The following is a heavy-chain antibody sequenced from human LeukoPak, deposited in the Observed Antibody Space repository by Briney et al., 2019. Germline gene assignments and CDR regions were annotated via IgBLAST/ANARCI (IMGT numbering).Heavy chain of an antibody. CDR2: IKQDGSEK. J-gene: IGHJ4*02. Sequence: GGSLRLSCAASGFTFTKYWMTWVRQAPGRGLEWVANIKQDGSEKFYVDSVKGRFAISRDNAKNSLDLQINSLGAEDTAVYYCARGLDCRSTSCYLDNWGQGTLVTVSS. V-gene: IGHV3-7*01. CDR1: GFTFTKYW. CDR3: ARGLDCRSTSCYLDN. D-gene: IGHD2-2*01.